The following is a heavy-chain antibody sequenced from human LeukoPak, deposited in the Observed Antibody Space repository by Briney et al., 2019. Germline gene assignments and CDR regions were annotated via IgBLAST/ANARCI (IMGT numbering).Heavy chain of an antibody. D-gene: IGHD6-19*01. CDR1: GFTFSSYA. V-gene: IGHV3-30*04. CDR3: ARWGSSGWWGRWYYFDY. Sequence: GGSLGLSCAASGFTFSSYAMHWVRQAPGKGLEWVAVISYDGSNKYYADSVKGRFTISRDNSKNTLYLQMNSLRAEDTAVYYCARWGSSGWWGRWYYFDYWGQGTLVTVSS. J-gene: IGHJ4*02. CDR2: ISYDGSNK.